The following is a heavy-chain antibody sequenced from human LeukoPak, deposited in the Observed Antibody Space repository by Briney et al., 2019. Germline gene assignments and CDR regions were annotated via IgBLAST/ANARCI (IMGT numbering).Heavy chain of an antibody. J-gene: IGHJ4*02. CDR1: GGSFSGYY. Sequence: SETLSLTCAVYGGSFSGYYWSWIRQPPGKGLEWIGEINHSGSTNYNPSLKSRVTISVDTPKNQFSLKLSSVTAADTAVYYCARGSAFFDYWGQGTLVTVSS. D-gene: IGHD2-15*01. CDR3: ARGSAFFDY. CDR2: INHSGST. V-gene: IGHV4-34*01.